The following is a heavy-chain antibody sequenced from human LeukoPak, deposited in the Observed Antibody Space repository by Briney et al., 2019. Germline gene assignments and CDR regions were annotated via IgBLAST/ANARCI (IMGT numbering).Heavy chain of an antibody. CDR3: ARAPTALNSPPYYFDF. CDR1: GGSFRGYY. J-gene: IGHJ4*02. Sequence: SETLSLTCAVHGGSFRGYYWIWIRQSPPKGLDGIGEVNDRERTNYNPSVNSQVTLSVDTSNKQFSLKLIAVTAAGTAVYFCARAPTALNSPPYYFDFWGERTRVTVSS. D-gene: IGHD2/OR15-2a*01. CDR2: VNDRERT. V-gene: IGHV4-34*01.